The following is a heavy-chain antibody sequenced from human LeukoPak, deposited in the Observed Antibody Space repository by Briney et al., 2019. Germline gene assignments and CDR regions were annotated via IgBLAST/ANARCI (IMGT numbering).Heavy chain of an antibody. CDR3: ARDYRVGYYFDY. Sequence: SETLTLTCAVYGGSFSGYYWNWIRQPPGKGLEWIGEINHSGSTNYNPSLKSRVTISADTSKNQFSLKLSSVTAADTAVYYCARDYRVGYYFDYWGQGTLVTVSS. V-gene: IGHV4-34*01. J-gene: IGHJ4*02. CDR1: GGSFSGYY. D-gene: IGHD3-16*02. CDR2: INHSGST.